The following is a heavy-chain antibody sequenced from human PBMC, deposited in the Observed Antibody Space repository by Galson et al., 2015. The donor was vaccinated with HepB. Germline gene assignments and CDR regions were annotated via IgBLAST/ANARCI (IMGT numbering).Heavy chain of an antibody. V-gene: IGHV4-59*08. Sequence: LSLTCTVSGDSIGNYYWNWIRQSPGKGLEWIGFIYYTGSTSYNPSLKRRVSISLDTSRNQFSLTLSSVTAADTAKYYCARQGGYPADFQHWGQGTLVTVSS. CDR2: IYYTGST. CDR3: ARQGGYPADFQH. CDR1: GDSIGNYY. J-gene: IGHJ1*01. D-gene: IGHD5-18*01.